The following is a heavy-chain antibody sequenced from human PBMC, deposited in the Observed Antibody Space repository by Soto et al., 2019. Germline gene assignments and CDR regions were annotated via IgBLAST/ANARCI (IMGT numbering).Heavy chain of an antibody. CDR2: ISGSGGST. D-gene: IGHD6-6*01. CDR1: GFTFSSYA. Sequence: PGVSLRLSCSASGFTFSSYAMSWVRQAPGKGLEWVSAISGSGGSTYYADSVKGRFTISRDNSKNTLYLQMNSLRAEDTAVYYCERTGRIAARLYRFDPWGQGTLVTVAS. CDR3: ERTGRIAARLYRFDP. J-gene: IGHJ5*02. V-gene: IGHV3-23*01.